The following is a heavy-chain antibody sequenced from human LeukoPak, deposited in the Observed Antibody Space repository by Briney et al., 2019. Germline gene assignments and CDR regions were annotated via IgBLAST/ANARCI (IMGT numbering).Heavy chain of an antibody. V-gene: IGHV4-38-2*01. D-gene: IGHD2-21*02. CDR3: ARSVVVTAIPLVRRPGYFDL. CDR1: GYSISSGFY. J-gene: IGHJ2*01. Sequence: PSETLSLTCAVSGYSISSGFYWGWIRQPPGKGLEWIGSIHHSGDTYYNASLKNRVTISLDTSKNQLSLKLRSVTAADTAVYYCARSVVVTAIPLVRRPGYFDLWGRGTLVTISS. CDR2: IHHSGDT.